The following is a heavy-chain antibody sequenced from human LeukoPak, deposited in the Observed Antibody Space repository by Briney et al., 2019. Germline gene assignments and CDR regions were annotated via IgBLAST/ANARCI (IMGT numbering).Heavy chain of an antibody. J-gene: IGHJ4*02. V-gene: IGHV4-59*08. CDR3: AKWASDNRAFDL. D-gene: IGHD2-8*01. Sequence: VQPSETLSLTCTVSGTSITSYYWTWIRQAPGQGPEWIGYGHYSGNTKYNPPLKSRVTISVDTSKNQFSLRLSSVTAADTAVYFCAKWASDNRAFDLWGQGTLVTVSS. CDR2: GHYSGNT. CDR1: GTSITSYY.